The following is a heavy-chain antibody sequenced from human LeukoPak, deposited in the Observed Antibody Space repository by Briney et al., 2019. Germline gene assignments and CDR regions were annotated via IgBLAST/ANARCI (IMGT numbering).Heavy chain of an antibody. D-gene: IGHD4-23*01. CDR2: INQDGTDT. J-gene: IGHJ4*02. Sequence: GGSLRLSCAASGSTFSNYWMSWVRQAPGKGLESVANINQDGTDTNYVDSVKGRFTISRDNAKNSVYLQMNGLRAEDTAVYYCARSRWPEDYWGQGTLVTVSS. CDR3: ARSRWPEDY. V-gene: IGHV3-7*01. CDR1: GSTFSNYW.